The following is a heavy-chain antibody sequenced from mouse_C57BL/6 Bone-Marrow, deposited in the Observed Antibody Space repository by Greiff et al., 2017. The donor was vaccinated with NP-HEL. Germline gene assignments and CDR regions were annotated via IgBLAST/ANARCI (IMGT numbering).Heavy chain of an antibody. CDR3: ARPLRATVVSYYFDY. D-gene: IGHD1-1*01. J-gene: IGHJ2*01. Sequence: VQLQQSGAELVKPGASVKMSCKASGYTFTSYWITWVKQRPGQGLEWIGDIYPGSGSTNYNEKFKSQATLTVDPSSSKAYMQLSSLTSKDSAVYYCARPLRATVVSYYFDYWGQGTTLTVSS. CDR1: GYTFTSYW. V-gene: IGHV1-55*01. CDR2: IYPGSGST.